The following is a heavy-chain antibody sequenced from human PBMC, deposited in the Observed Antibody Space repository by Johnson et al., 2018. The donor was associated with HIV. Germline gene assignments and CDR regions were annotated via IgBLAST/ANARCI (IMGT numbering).Heavy chain of an antibody. J-gene: IGHJ3*02. CDR2: INSDGSST. V-gene: IGHV3-74*01. Sequence: VQLVESGGGVVQPGRSLRLSCAASGFTFSSYWMHWVRQAPGKGLVWVSRINSDGSSTSYADSVKGRFTISRDNAKNSLYLQMNSLRAEDTAVYYWARDPQQWLDVGAFDIWGQGTMVTVSS. D-gene: IGHD6-19*01. CDR3: ARDPQQWLDVGAFDI. CDR1: GFTFSSYW.